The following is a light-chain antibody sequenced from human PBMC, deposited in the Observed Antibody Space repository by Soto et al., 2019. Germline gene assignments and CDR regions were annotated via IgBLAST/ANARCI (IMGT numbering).Light chain of an antibody. J-gene: IGKJ1*01. Sequence: EIVLTQSPCSLSSSPLETITLSCRASQSVSSNYLAWYQQKPGQAPRLLVYGASSRATGIPDRFSGSGSGTDFTLTIIRLEPEDFAVYYCQQYGATLWTFGQGTKVDIK. CDR3: QQYGATLWT. CDR1: QSVSSNY. V-gene: IGKV3-20*01. CDR2: GAS.